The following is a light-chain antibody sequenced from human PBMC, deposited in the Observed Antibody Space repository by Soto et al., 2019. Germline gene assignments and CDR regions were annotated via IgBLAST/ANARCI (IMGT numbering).Light chain of an antibody. CDR1: QSVSSS. V-gene: IGKV3D-15*01. Sequence: EIVMTQSPATLSVSPGERATLSCRASQSVSSSLAWYQQKPGRAPRLLMYGASTRATGIPARFGGAGSGTEFTLTISSLQSEDFAVYSCQQYYDWPRTFGQGTKVEIK. J-gene: IGKJ1*01. CDR3: QQYYDWPRT. CDR2: GAS.